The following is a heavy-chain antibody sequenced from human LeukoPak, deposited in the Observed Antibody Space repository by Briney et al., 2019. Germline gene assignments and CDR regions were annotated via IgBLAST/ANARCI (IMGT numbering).Heavy chain of an antibody. J-gene: IGHJ4*02. CDR2: IYYSGST. CDR3: AREVSRWPYYFDY. CDR1: GGSISSGDYY. Sequence: PSETLSLTCTVSGGSISSGDYYWSWIRQPPGKGLEWIGYIYYSGSTYYNPSLKSRVTISVDTSKNQFSLRLSSVTAADTAVYYCAREVSRWPYYFDYWGQGTLVTVSS. V-gene: IGHV4-30-4*01. D-gene: IGHD4-23*01.